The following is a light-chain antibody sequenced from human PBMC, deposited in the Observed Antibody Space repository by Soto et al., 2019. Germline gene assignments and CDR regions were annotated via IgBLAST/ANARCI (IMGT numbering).Light chain of an antibody. CDR3: QQYGSSPPELT. J-gene: IGKJ3*01. CDR1: QSVSSSY. Sequence: ELVLTQSPGTLSLSPGERATLSCRASQSVSSSYLAWYQQKPGQAPRLLIXGASSRATGIPDRFSGSGSGTDFTLTISRLEPEDFAVYYCQQYGSSPPELTFGPGTKVDIK. V-gene: IGKV3-20*01. CDR2: GAS.